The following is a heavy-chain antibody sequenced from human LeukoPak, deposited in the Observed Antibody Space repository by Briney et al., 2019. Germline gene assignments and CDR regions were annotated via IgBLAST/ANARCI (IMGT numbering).Heavy chain of an antibody. J-gene: IGHJ4*02. CDR3: ARGSSVAGISLDY. CDR2: ISGSGGST. Sequence: PGGSLRLSCAASGFTFSSYAMSWVRQAPGKGLEWVSAISGSGGSTYYADSVKGRFTISRDNSKNTLYLQMNSLRAEDTAVYYCARGSSVAGISLDYWGQGTLVTVSS. V-gene: IGHV3-23*01. CDR1: GFTFSSYA. D-gene: IGHD6-19*01.